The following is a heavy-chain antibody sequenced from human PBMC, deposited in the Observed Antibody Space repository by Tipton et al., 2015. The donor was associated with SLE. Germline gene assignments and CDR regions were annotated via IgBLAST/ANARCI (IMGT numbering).Heavy chain of an antibody. D-gene: IGHD2-21*01. V-gene: IGHV3-11*04. CDR3: ARRSYCGGVCYSRWFDS. CDR1: GFTFSDYY. J-gene: IGHJ5*01. CDR2: ISASAEII. Sequence: GSLRLSCTASGFTFSDYYMTWIRQAPGTGLEWVSYISASAEIIYYADSVMGRFTISRDSAKNSLYLQMKSLRADDTAVYYCARRSYCGGVCYSRWFDSWGQGSLVTVSS.